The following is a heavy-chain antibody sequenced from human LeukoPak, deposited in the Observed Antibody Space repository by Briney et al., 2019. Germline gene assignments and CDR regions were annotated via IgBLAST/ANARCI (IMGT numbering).Heavy chain of an antibody. V-gene: IGHV1-3*01. CDR2: ISAGNGNT. D-gene: IGHD2-15*01. J-gene: IGHJ6*02. Sequence: ASVKVSCKASGYTFTSYAIHWVRQAPGQRLEWMGWISAGNGNTKYSQNFQGRVTFISNTSATTAFMELSSLRSEDAAVYYCAREQLVVVAAHYYYYGMDVWGQGTTVTVSS. CDR1: GYTFTSYA. CDR3: AREQLVVVAAHYYYYGMDV.